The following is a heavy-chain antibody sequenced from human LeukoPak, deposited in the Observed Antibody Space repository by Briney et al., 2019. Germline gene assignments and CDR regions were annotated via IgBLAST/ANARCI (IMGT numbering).Heavy chain of an antibody. J-gene: IGHJ4*02. CDR2: ISAYNGNT. V-gene: IGHV1-18*01. CDR3: ARATIPGYYDSSGYWGY. Sequence: ASVKVSCKASGYTFTSYGISWVRQAPGQGLEWMGWISAYNGNTNYAQKLQGGVTMTTDTSTSTAYMELRSLRSDDTAVYYCARATIPGYYDSSGYWGYWGQGTLVTVSS. CDR1: GYTFTSYG. D-gene: IGHD3-22*01.